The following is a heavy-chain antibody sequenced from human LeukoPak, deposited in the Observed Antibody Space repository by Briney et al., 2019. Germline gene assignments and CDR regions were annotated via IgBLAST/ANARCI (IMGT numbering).Heavy chain of an antibody. CDR1: GFTFSDYY. D-gene: IGHD1-20*01. CDR2: ISSSGSTI. V-gene: IGHV3-11*01. Sequence: RGSLRLSCAASGFTFSDYYMSWIRQAPGKGLEWVSYISSSGSTIYYADSVKGRFTISRDNAKNSLYLQMNSLRAEDTAVYYCASPRGGITGTPSDAFDIWGQGTMVTVSS. J-gene: IGHJ3*02. CDR3: ASPRGGITGTPSDAFDI.